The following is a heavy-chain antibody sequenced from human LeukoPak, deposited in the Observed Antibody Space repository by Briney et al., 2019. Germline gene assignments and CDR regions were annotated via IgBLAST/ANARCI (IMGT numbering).Heavy chain of an antibody. CDR2: ITSNGGTT. J-gene: IGHJ4*02. CDR3: LKDLTGSGDY. V-gene: IGHV3-64D*06. Sequence: PGGFLRLSCSASGFTFNNYAMHWVRQAPGKGLEYVSAITSNGGTTYYGDSVRGRFTISRDNSKNTVYLQMSSLRPEDTAVYYCLKDLTGSGDYWGQGTLVTVSS. D-gene: IGHD3-10*01. CDR1: GFTFNNYA.